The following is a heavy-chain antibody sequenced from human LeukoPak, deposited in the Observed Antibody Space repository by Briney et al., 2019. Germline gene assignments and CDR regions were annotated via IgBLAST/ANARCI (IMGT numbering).Heavy chain of an antibody. V-gene: IGHV3-11*01. CDR3: ARGPVDSLNWFDP. CDR2: ISSSGSTI. D-gene: IGHD5-12*01. CDR1: GFTFSDYY. Sequence: GGSLRLSCATSGFTFSDYYMSCIRQAPGEGLERVSYISSSGSTIYYAASVKGRFNISRDNAKTSLYLQMNSLRAEDTAVYYCARGPVDSLNWFDPWGQGTLVTVSS. J-gene: IGHJ5*02.